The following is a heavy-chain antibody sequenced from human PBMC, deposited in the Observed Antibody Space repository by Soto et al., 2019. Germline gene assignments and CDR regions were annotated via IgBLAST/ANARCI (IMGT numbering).Heavy chain of an antibody. CDR3: AKDRTGTTFWFDP. Sequence: GGSLSLSCATSGFTFSTYTMSWVRQAPGKGLEWVSAISGSGGSTYYADSVKGRFTISRDNSKNTLYLQMNSLRAEDTAVYYCAKDRTGTTFWFDPWGQGTLVTVSS. J-gene: IGHJ5*02. D-gene: IGHD1-1*01. V-gene: IGHV3-23*01. CDR2: ISGSGGST. CDR1: GFTFSTYT.